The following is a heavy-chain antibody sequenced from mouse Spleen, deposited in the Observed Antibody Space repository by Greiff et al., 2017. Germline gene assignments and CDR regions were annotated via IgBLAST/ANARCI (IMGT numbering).Heavy chain of an antibody. J-gene: IGHJ1*03. CDR1: GYTFTSYW. Sequence: QVQLQQPGAELVRPGSSVKLSCKASGYTFTSYWMDWVKQRPGQGLEWIGNIYPSDSETHYNQKFKDKATLTVDKSSSTAYMQLSSLTSEDSAVYYCARRHYYGSHWYFDVWGTGTTVTVSS. CDR2: IYPSDSET. V-gene: IGHV1-61*01. CDR3: ARRHYYGSHWYFDV. D-gene: IGHD1-1*01.